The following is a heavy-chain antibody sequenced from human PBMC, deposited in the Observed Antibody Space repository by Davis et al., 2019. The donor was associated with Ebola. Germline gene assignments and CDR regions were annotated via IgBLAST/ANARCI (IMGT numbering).Heavy chain of an antibody. D-gene: IGHD3-16*02. CDR1: GFTFSSYW. CDR3: AKDYRSTRSGFWGMDV. Sequence: GESLKISCAASGFTFSSYWMHWVRQAPGKGLVWVSRINSDGSSTSYADSVKGRFTISRDNAKNTLYLQMNSLRAEDTAVYYCAKDYRSTRSGFWGMDVWGQGTTVTVSS. J-gene: IGHJ6*02. V-gene: IGHV3-74*01. CDR2: INSDGSST.